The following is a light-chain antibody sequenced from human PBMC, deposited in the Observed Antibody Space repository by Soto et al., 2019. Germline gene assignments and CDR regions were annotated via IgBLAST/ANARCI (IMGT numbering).Light chain of an antibody. J-gene: IGKJ1*01. CDR1: VSLGRW. CDR3: QQYNTYSQT. Sequence: DIQMTQSPSTLSASIGDRVTITFRASVSLGRWLAWYQQKPGKPPKLMIYEASNLETGVRSRFSGGGLGTDFTLTISGLQPDDFATYYCQQYNTYSQTFGLGTTVDVK. CDR2: EAS. V-gene: IGKV1-5*03.